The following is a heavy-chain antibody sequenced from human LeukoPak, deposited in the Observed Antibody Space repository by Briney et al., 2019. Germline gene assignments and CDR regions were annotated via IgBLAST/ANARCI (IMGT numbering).Heavy chain of an antibody. J-gene: IGHJ4*02. Sequence: PGGSLRLSCAASGFTFSSYWMSWVRQAPGKGLEWVANIKQDGSEKYYVDSVKGRFTISRDNAKNSLYLQMNSLRAEDTAVYYCARVDGYRSSSWHKSIDYWGQGTLVTVSS. D-gene: IGHD6-13*01. CDR2: IKQDGSEK. CDR1: GFTFSSYW. CDR3: ARVDGYRSSSWHKSIDY. V-gene: IGHV3-7*01.